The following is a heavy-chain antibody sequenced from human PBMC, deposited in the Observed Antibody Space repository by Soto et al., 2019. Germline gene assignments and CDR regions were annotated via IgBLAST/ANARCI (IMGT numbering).Heavy chain of an antibody. CDR3: ARAHYGDYGYGMDV. CDR1: GGSTSSGGYS. J-gene: IGHJ6*02. D-gene: IGHD4-17*01. Sequence: QLQLQESGSGLVKPSQTLSLTCAVSGGSTSSGGYSWSWIRQPPGKGLEWIGYIYHSGYTYCNPSIKRRVTISVDRSKNQFSLKLSSVPAADTAVYYCARAHYGDYGYGMDVWGQGTTVTVSS. CDR2: IYHSGYT. V-gene: IGHV4-30-2*01.